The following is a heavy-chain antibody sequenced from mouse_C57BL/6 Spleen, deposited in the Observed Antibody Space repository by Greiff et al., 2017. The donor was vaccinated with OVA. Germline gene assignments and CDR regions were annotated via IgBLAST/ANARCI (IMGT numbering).Heavy chain of an antibody. CDR3: ARDLDYDVAFAY. Sequence: EVKLVESGGGLVKPGGSLKLSCAASGFTFSSYAMSWVRQTPEKRLEWVATISDGGSYTYYPDNVKGRFTISRDNAKNNLYLQMSHLKSEDTAMYYCARDLDYDVAFAYWGQGTLVTVSA. CDR1: GFTFSSYA. D-gene: IGHD2-4*01. CDR2: ISDGGSYT. J-gene: IGHJ3*01. V-gene: IGHV5-4*01.